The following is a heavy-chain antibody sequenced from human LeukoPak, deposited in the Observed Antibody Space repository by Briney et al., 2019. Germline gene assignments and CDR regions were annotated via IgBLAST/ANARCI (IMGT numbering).Heavy chain of an antibody. J-gene: IGHJ6*02. D-gene: IGHD1-26*01. Sequence: GGSLRLSCAPSGFTVSGNYMSWVRQAPGKGLEWVSVIYTGGKTYYADSVKGRFTISRDNSKNTLYLQMNSLRVEDMAVYYCAKSPGTYSYFYAMDVWGQGTTVTVSS. CDR1: GFTVSGNY. V-gene: IGHV3-66*01. CDR3: AKSPGTYSYFYAMDV. CDR2: IYTGGKT.